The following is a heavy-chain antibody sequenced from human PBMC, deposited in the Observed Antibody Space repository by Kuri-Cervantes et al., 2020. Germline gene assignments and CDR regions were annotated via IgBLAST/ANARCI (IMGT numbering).Heavy chain of an antibody. V-gene: IGHV3-48*03. CDR3: ARGGGNTAVTPLDY. CDR1: GFTFSSYE. Sequence: GGSLRLSCAASGFTFSSYEMNWVRQAPGKGLEWVSYISSSGSTIYYADSVKGRFTISRDNAKNSLYLQMNSLRAEDTAIYYCARGGGNTAVTPLDYWGQGTLVTVSS. CDR2: ISSSGSTI. J-gene: IGHJ4*02. D-gene: IGHD3-16*01.